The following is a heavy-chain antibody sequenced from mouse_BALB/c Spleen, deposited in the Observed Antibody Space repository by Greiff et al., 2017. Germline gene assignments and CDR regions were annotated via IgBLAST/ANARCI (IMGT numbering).Heavy chain of an antibody. Sequence: VMLVESGPGLVAPSQSLSITCTVSGFSLTSYGVHWVRQPPGKGLEWLGVIWAGGSTNYNSALMSRLSISKDNSKSQVFLKMNSLQTDDTAMYYCARDRAYYGSSYGFAYWGQGTLVTVSA. D-gene: IGHD1-1*01. CDR1: GFSLTSYG. CDR2: IWAGGST. CDR3: ARDRAYYGSSYGFAY. V-gene: IGHV2-9*02. J-gene: IGHJ3*01.